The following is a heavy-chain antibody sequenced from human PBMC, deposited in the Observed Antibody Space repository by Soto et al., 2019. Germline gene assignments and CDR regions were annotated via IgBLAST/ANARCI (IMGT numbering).Heavy chain of an antibody. V-gene: IGHV3-30-3*01. D-gene: IGHD2-2*01. J-gene: IGHJ1*01. CDR2: ISYHGVDE. CDR3: AGGRTELSVWYQECVPR. CDR1: GFTFKNYA. Sequence: QVQLDESGGGVGQPGRSLRLSCSASGFTFKNYAMHWVRQSPGKGLEWVAAISYHGVDEYYADSVKGRFSISRDNSKNRPLLQTNSLIADDTAVDYCAGGRTELSVWYQECVPRWGQGTLVHVSS.